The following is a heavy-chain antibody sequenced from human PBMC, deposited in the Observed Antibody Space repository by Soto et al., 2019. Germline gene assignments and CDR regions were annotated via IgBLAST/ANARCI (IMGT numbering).Heavy chain of an antibody. J-gene: IGHJ6*02. CDR2: IYYSGST. CDR3: ARAIRPGTTAYYYYYYGMDV. CDR1: GGSISSGGYY. Sequence: QVQLQESGPGLVKPSQTLSLTCTVSGGSISSGGYYWGWIRQHPGKGLEWIGYIYYSGSTYYNPSLKSRVTISVDTSKNQFSLKLSSVTAADTAVYYCARAIRPGTTAYYYYYYGMDVWGQGTTVTVSS. V-gene: IGHV4-31*03. D-gene: IGHD1-7*01.